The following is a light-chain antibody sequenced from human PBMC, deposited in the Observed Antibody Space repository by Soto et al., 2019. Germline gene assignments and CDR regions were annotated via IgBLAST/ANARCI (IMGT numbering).Light chain of an antibody. Sequence: DIQLTQSPSSLSACVGDRVTITCRASQNIGIYLNWYHQKAGKAPKLLVFGASTLQSGVPPRFSGCGSGTEFTLSIGSLQPEDFATYYCQHSYANPRTFGQGTKVELK. CDR1: QNIGIY. CDR3: QHSYANPRT. V-gene: IGKV1-39*01. CDR2: GAS. J-gene: IGKJ1*01.